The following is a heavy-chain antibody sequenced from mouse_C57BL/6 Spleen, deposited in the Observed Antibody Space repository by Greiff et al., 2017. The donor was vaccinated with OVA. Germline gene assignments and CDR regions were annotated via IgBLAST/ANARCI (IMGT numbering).Heavy chain of an antibody. J-gene: IGHJ1*03. CDR3: ARGDYDGGWYFDV. V-gene: IGHV1-26*01. CDR1: GYTFTDYY. CDR2: INPNNGGT. Sequence: VQLQQSGPELVKPGASVKISCKASGYTFTDYYMNWVKQSHGKSLEWIGDINPNNGGTSYNQKFKGKATLTVDKSSSTAYMELRSLTSEDSAVYYCARGDYDGGWYFDVWGTGTTVTVSS. D-gene: IGHD2-4*01.